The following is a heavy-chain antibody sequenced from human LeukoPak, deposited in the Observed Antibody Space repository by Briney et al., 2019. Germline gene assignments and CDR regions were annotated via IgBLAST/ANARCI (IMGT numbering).Heavy chain of an antibody. CDR2: ISTSGGST. Sequence: GGSLRLSCAASGFTFSSYAMSWVRQAPGEGLEWVSGISTSGGSTYYADSVKGRFTISRDNSKNTLSLQMNSLRAEDTAVYYCAKSLTWLRGSDYWGQGTLVTVSS. D-gene: IGHD5-12*01. CDR3: AKSLTWLRGSDY. J-gene: IGHJ4*02. V-gene: IGHV3-23*01. CDR1: GFTFSSYA.